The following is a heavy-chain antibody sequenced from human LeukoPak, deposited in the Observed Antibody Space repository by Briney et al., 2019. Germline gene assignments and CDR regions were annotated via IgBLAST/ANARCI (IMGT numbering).Heavy chain of an antibody. CDR3: ARDPQLLWFGEYFGHFDY. CDR1: GFMFSSYT. CDR2: ISSDYNTK. J-gene: IGHJ4*02. D-gene: IGHD3-10*01. Sequence: PGGSLRLSCAASGFMFSSYTMSWVRQVPGKGLEWISFISSDYNTKYYADSVKGRFTISRDNTKNSLYLQMNSLRDEDTAVYYCARDPQLLWFGEYFGHFDYWGQGTLVTVSS. V-gene: IGHV3-48*02.